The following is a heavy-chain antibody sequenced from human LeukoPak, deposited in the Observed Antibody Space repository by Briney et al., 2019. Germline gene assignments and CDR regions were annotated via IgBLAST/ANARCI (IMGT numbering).Heavy chain of an antibody. D-gene: IGHD3-22*01. Sequence: ESGPTLVNPTQTLTLTCTFSVFSLSTSGMCVSWIRQPPGKALEWLARIDWDDDKYYSTSLKTRLTISKDTSKNQVVLTMTNMDPVDTATYYCARLYYYDSSGYIDYWGQGTLVTVSS. CDR1: VFSLSTSGMC. CDR2: IDWDDDK. J-gene: IGHJ4*02. V-gene: IGHV2-70*11. CDR3: ARLYYYDSSGYIDY.